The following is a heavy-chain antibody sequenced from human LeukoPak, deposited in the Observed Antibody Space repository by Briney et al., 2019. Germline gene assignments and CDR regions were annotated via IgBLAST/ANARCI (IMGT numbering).Heavy chain of an antibody. Sequence: SETLSLTCAVYGGSFSNYYWTWIRQPPGKGLEWIGEIDHSGSSHYNPSLKSRVTISVDPYKNQLSLKLSSVTAADTAVYYCARGLEDRISIFGVVKFYYFDFWGQGTLVTVSS. CDR3: ARGLEDRISIFGVVKFYYFDF. J-gene: IGHJ4*02. CDR2: IDHSGSS. D-gene: IGHD3-3*01. V-gene: IGHV4-34*01. CDR1: GGSFSNYY.